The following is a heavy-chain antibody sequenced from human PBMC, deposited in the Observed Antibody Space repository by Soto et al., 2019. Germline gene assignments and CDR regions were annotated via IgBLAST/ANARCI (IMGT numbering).Heavy chain of an antibody. CDR1: GFTFSSYS. V-gene: IGHV3-21*01. Sequence: PGGSLRLSCAASGFTFSSYSMNWVRQAPGKGLEWVSSISSSSSYIYYADSVKGRFTISRDNAKNSLYLQMNSLRAEDTAVYYCATFPSYYDFWSGYYSDYWGQGTLVTVSS. CDR2: ISSSSSYI. CDR3: ATFPSYYDFWSGYYSDY. J-gene: IGHJ4*02. D-gene: IGHD3-3*01.